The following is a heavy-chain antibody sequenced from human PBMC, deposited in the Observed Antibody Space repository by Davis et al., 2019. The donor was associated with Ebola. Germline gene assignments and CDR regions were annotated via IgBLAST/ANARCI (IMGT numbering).Heavy chain of an antibody. CDR1: GFTFSSYG. D-gene: IGHD4-11*01. CDR2: ISYDGSNK. V-gene: IGHV3-30*18. CDR3: ANSNLGAFDI. Sequence: GESLKISCAASGFTFSSYGMHWVRQAPGKGLEWVAVISYDGSNKYYADSVKGRFTISRDNSKNTLYLQMNSLRAEDTAVYYCANSNLGAFDIWGQGTTVTVSS. J-gene: IGHJ3*02.